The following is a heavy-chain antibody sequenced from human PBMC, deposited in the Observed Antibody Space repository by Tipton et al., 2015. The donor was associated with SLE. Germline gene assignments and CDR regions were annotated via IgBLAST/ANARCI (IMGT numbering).Heavy chain of an antibody. CDR3: ARSRYSSGIHYMDV. CDR2: VYPGDSDT. V-gene: IGHV5-51*01. J-gene: IGHJ6*03. D-gene: IGHD6-25*01. Sequence: QLVQSGPEVKKPGESLKISCKGSGYRFTSNWIAWVRQMPGKGLEWMGIVYPGDSDTRYSPSFQGQVTISADKSISTAYLQWSSLKASDTAMYYCARSRYSSGIHYMDVWGKGTTVTVSS. CDR1: GYRFTSNW.